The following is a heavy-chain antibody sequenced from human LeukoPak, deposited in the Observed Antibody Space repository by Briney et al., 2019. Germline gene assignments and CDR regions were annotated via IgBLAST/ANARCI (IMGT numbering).Heavy chain of an antibody. CDR2: ISYDGSNK. Sequence: GGSLRLSCAASGFTFSSYAMSWVRQAPGKGLEWVAVISYDGSNKYYADSVKGRFTISRDTSKNTLYLQMNSLRAEDTAVYYCAKDLFYFDSSGQSQADYWGQGTLVTVSS. CDR3: AKDLFYFDSSGQSQADY. J-gene: IGHJ4*02. V-gene: IGHV3-30*18. CDR1: GFTFSSYA. D-gene: IGHD3-22*01.